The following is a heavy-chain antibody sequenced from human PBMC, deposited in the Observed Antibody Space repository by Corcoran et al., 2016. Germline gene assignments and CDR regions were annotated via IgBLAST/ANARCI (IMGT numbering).Heavy chain of an antibody. D-gene: IGHD3-22*01. CDR1: GFSLSTSGMC. CDR3: ARAAYDSSGYYLTSLVDY. Sequence: QVTLRESGPALVKPTQNLTLTCTFSGFSLSTSGMCVSWIRQPPGKALEWLALIDWDDDKYYSTSLKTRLTISKDTSKNQVVLTMTNMDPVDTATYYCARAAYDSSGYYLTSLVDYWGQGTLVTVSS. CDR2: IDWDDDK. J-gene: IGHJ4*02. V-gene: IGHV2-70*01.